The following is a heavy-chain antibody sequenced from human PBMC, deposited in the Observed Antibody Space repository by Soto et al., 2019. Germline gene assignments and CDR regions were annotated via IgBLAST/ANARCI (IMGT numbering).Heavy chain of an antibody. CDR1: GFTVSSNY. Sequence: QTGGSLRLSCTASGFTVSSNYMSWVRQAPGKGLEWVSVIYSGGSTDSADSVKGRFTISRDNSKNPVYLEMTSLRAEDTAVYYCARGGAFDIWGQGTKVTVSS. CDR2: IYSGGST. J-gene: IGHJ3*02. V-gene: IGHV3-53*01. CDR3: ARGGAFDI.